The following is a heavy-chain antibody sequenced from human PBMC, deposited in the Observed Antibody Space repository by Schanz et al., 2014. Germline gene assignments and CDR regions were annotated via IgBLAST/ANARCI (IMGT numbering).Heavy chain of an antibody. V-gene: IGHV3-33*01. CDR2: LWHDGSKK. CDR1: GFTFSSYD. D-gene: IGHD5-12*01. Sequence: QVQLVESGGGVVQPGRSLRLSCVASGFTFSSYDVFWVRQAPGKGLEWVAILWHDGSKKYYADSVKGRFTVSRDNSKITLYLQLNSLRAEDTAVYYCARDVHGYGPHLDYWGRGSLVTVSS. CDR3: ARDVHGYGPHLDY. J-gene: IGHJ4*02.